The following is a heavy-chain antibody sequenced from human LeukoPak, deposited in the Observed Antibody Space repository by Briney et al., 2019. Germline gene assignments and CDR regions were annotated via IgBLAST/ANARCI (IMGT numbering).Heavy chain of an antibody. CDR3: ARGHCSGGICYAFDY. V-gene: IGHV3-11*05. D-gene: IGHD2-15*01. Sequence: KPGGSLRLSCAASGFTFSDYYMSWIRQAPGKGLEWVSYIGYSSSYTKYADSVKGRFTISRDNAKNSLFLQMNSLRAEDTAIYYCARGHCSGGICYAFDYWGQGTLVTVSS. J-gene: IGHJ4*02. CDR2: IGYSSSYT. CDR1: GFTFSDYY.